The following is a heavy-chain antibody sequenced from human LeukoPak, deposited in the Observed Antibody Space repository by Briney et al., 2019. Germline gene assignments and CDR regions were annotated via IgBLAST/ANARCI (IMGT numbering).Heavy chain of an antibody. CDR2: ISYDGSNK. D-gene: IGHD2-2*01. J-gene: IGHJ5*02. CDR1: GFTFSSYA. V-gene: IGHV3-30-3*01. CDR3: ARDPNIVVPAAIYREDWFDP. Sequence: GGSLRLSCAASGFTFSSYAMHWVRQAPGKGLEWVAVISYDGSNKYYADSVKGRFTISRDNSKNTLYLQMNSLRAEDTAVYYCARDPNIVVPAAIYREDWFDPWGQGTLVTVSS.